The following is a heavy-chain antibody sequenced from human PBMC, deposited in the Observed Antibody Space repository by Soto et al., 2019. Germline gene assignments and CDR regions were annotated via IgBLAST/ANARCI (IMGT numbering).Heavy chain of an antibody. CDR1: GFTFSTYA. D-gene: IGHD3-16*01. V-gene: IGHV3-30-3*01. Sequence: GGSLRLSCAASGFTFSTYAMHWVRPAPGKGLEWVAVISYDGSNKYYADSVKGRFTVSRDNSKNTLYLQMNSLRVEDTAVYYCVRVGRLGGYWGQGALVTVSS. J-gene: IGHJ4*02. CDR3: VRVGRLGGY. CDR2: ISYDGSNK.